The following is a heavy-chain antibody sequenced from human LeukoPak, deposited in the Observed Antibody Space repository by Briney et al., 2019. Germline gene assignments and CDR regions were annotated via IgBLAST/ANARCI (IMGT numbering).Heavy chain of an antibody. CDR2: IYYSGST. V-gene: IGHV4-61*08. Sequence: PSETLSLTCTVSGGSISSGDYYWSWIRQPPGKGLEWIGYIYYSGSTNYNPSLKSRVTMSVDTSKNQFSLKLSSVTAADTAVYYCARELRLGFDPWGQGTLVTVSS. CDR1: GGSISSGDYY. J-gene: IGHJ5*02. CDR3: ARELRLGFDP.